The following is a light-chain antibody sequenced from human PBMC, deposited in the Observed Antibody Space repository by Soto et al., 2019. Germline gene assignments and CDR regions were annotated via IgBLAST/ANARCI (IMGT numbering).Light chain of an antibody. J-gene: IGLJ1*01. CDR1: SSNIGAGYA. V-gene: IGLV1-40*01. CDR3: QSFDRGPSGVYV. Sequence: QSVLTKPPSVSGAPGQRVTLSFTWSSSNIGAGYAVHWFQQLPGTAPKLLIFGNNNRPSGVPDRFSGSKSGTSASLAITGLQAEYEGDYYCQSFDRGPSGVYVFGTGTKLTVL. CDR2: GNN.